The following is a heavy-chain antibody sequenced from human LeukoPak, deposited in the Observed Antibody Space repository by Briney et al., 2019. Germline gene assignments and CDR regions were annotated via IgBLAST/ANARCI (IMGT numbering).Heavy chain of an antibody. CDR3: AADPAYYYDSTGFMDV. V-gene: IGHV1-24*01. D-gene: IGHD3-22*01. CDR2: FDPEDGET. J-gene: IGHJ6*02. Sequence: ASVKVSCEVSGYTLTELSMHWVRQAPGKGLEWMGGFDPEDGETIYAQKFQGRVTMTEDTSTDTAYTELSSLRSEDTAMYYCAADPAYYYDSTGFMDVWGQGTTVTVSS. CDR1: GYTLTELS.